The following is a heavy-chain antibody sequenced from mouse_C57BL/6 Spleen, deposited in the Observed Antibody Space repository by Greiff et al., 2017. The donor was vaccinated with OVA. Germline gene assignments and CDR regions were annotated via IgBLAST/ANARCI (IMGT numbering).Heavy chain of an antibody. Sequence: EVQLVQSGGGLVKPGASLKLSCAASGFTFSDYGMHWVRQAPEKGLEWVAYISSGSGTIYYADTVKGRFTISRDNAKNTLFLQMTSLRSEDTAMYYCARYYYGSNFDVWGTGTTVTVSS. CDR2: ISSGSGTI. D-gene: IGHD1-1*01. V-gene: IGHV5-17*01. CDR3: ARYYYGSNFDV. CDR1: GFTFSDYG. J-gene: IGHJ1*03.